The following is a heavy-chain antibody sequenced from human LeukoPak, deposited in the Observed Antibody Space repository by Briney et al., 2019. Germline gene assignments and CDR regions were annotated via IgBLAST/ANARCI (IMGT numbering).Heavy chain of an antibody. D-gene: IGHD3-10*01. CDR3: ARELLWFGEFNTEYDY. J-gene: IGHJ4*02. V-gene: IGHV3-30-3*01. CDR1: GFTFSSYA. CDR2: ISYDGSNK. Sequence: GGSLRLSCAASGFTFSSYAMHWVRQAPGKGLEWVAVISYDGSNKYYADSVKGRFTISRDNSKNTLYLQMNSLRAEDTAVYYCARELLWFGEFNTEYDYWGQGTLVTVSS.